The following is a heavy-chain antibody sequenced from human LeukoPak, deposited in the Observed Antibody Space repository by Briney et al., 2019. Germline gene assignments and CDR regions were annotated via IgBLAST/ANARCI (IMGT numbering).Heavy chain of an antibody. D-gene: IGHD3-10*01. CDR3: ARRNGAYYYGSGSQNWFDP. J-gene: IGHJ5*02. CDR2: IYYSGST. V-gene: IGHV4-59*12. Sequence: SETLSLTCTVSGGSISSYYWSWIRQPPGKGLEWIGYIYYSGSTNYNPSLKSRVTISVDTSKNQFSLKLSSVTAADTAVYYCARRNGAYYYGSGSQNWFDPWGQGTLVTVSS. CDR1: GGSISSYY.